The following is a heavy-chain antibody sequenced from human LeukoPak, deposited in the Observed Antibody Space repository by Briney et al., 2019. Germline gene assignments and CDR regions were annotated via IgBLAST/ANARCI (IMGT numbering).Heavy chain of an antibody. V-gene: IGHV4-4*02. D-gene: IGHD1-14*01. CDR2: IYHSGST. J-gene: IGHJ6*03. Sequence: SETLSLTCAVSGGSISSSNWWSWVRQPPGKRLEWIGEIYHSGSTNYNPSLKSRVTISVDKSKNQFSLKLSSVTAADTAVYYRARGLTTDYYYYYMDVWGKGTTVTVSS. CDR1: GGSISSSNW. CDR3: ARGLTTDYYYYYMDV.